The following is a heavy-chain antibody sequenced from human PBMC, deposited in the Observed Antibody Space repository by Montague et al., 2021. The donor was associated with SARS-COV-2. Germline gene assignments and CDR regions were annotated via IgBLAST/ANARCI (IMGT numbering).Heavy chain of an antibody. J-gene: IGHJ6*02. D-gene: IGHD3-10*01. CDR2: MYYSGST. CDR3: ARDDIVLQGVTKGMDV. Sequence: SETLSLTCTVSGGSISSSNYYWGWIRQPPGKGLEWIVNMYYSGSTYYNPTLKSRVTISIDTSKNQFSLKLSSVTAADTAVYYCARDDIVLQGVTKGMDVWGQGTTVTVSS. V-gene: IGHV4-39*07. CDR1: GGSISSSNYY.